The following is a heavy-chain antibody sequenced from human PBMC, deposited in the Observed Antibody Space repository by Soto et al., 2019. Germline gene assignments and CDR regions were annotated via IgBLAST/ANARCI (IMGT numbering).Heavy chain of an antibody. CDR3: ASGRCRYFYYGMDV. V-gene: IGHV3-23*01. CDR2: ISGSGDRT. Sequence: EVQLLESGGGLVQPGGSLRLSCAASGFTFSSYAITWVRQAPGKGLEWVSVISGSGDRTYYADSVKGRFTISRDNSKNTLYLQMNSLRAEDTAVYYCASGRCRYFYYGMDVWGQGTTVTVSS. CDR1: GFTFSSYA. J-gene: IGHJ6*02. D-gene: IGHD1-26*01.